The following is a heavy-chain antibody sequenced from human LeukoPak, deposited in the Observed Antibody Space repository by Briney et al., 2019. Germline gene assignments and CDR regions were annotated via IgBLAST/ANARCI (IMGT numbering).Heavy chain of an antibody. J-gene: IGHJ3*01. V-gene: IGHV3-7*01. D-gene: IGHD2-2*01. CDR2: INEDGSQK. Sequence: AGSLRLSCAVSGSRFSSHWMSWARQVPGKGPEWVAKINEDGSQKYYVDSVKGRFTISRDNAENSLSLHMNSLRAEDTAVYYCARDQGYCTSVSCRGDAFDVWGQGSMVSVSA. CDR1: GSRFSSHW. CDR3: ARDQGYCTSVSCRGDAFDV.